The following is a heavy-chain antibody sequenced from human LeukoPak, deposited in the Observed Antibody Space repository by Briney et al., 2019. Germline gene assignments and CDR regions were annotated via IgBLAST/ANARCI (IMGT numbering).Heavy chain of an antibody. J-gene: IGHJ4*02. Sequence: PSETLSLTCTVSGGSISSSSYYWGWIRQPPGKGLEWIGSMFNSGSTYYNPSLKSRVTISVDTSKNQFSLKLSSVTAADTAVYYCASNPLIAVATVGYYFDYWGQGTLVTVSS. CDR2: MFNSGST. D-gene: IGHD6-19*01. CDR3: ASNPLIAVATVGYYFDY. V-gene: IGHV4-39*07. CDR1: GGSISSSSYY.